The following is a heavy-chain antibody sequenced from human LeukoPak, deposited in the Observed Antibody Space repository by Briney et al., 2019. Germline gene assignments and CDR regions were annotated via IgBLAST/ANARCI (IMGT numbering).Heavy chain of an antibody. CDR1: GYTFTSYG. D-gene: IGHD2-2*01. CDR3: ARVVADQLLLGWFDP. CDR2: ISAYNGNT. J-gene: IGHJ5*02. Sequence: ASVKVSCKASGYTFTSYGISWVRQAPGQGLEWMGWISAYNGNTNYAQKLQGRVTMTTDTSTSTAYMELRSLRSDDTAVYYCARVVADQLLLGWFDPWGQGTLVTVSS. V-gene: IGHV1-18*01.